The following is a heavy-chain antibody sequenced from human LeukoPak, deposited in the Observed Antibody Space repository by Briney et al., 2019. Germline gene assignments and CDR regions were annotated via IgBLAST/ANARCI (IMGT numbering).Heavy chain of an antibody. D-gene: IGHD2-21*02. Sequence: SETLSLTCTVSGGSISSSSYYWSWIRQPPGKGLEWIGEINHSGSTNYNPSLKSRVTISVDTSKNQFSLKLSSVTAADTAVYYCARQRRRNCGGDCYWGRPGRGNYFDYWGQGALVTVSS. CDR2: INHSGST. CDR1: GGSISSSSYY. CDR3: ARQRRRNCGGDCYWGRPGRGNYFDY. V-gene: IGHV4-39*01. J-gene: IGHJ4*02.